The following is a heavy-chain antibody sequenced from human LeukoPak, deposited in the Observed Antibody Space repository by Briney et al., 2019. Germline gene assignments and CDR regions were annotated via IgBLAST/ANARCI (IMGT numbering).Heavy chain of an antibody. CDR2: NNAHSGGT. CDR3: ARATTLNCSGGSCYSVWFDP. Sequence: GASVKVSCKPSGYTFTVYYLQWVRQAPGQGLEWMGWNNAHSGGTDYAQKFQGRVTMSRDTSISTAYMELSRLRSDETAVYYCARATTLNCSGGSCYSVWFDPWGQGTLVTVSS. D-gene: IGHD2-15*01. CDR1: GYTFTVYY. V-gene: IGHV1-2*02. J-gene: IGHJ5*02.